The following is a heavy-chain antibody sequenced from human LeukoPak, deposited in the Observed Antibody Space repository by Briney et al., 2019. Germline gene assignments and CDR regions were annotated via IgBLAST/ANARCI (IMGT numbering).Heavy chain of an antibody. CDR2: ISYDGSNK. CDR1: GFTFSSYG. V-gene: IGHV3-30*03. CDR3: ARDALGSLDY. Sequence: PGGSLRLSCAASGFTFSSYGMHWVRQAPGKGLEWVAVISYDGSNKYYADSVKGRFTISRDNAKNSLFLQMNSLRVEDTAVYYCARDALGSLDYWGQGTLVTVSS. J-gene: IGHJ4*02. D-gene: IGHD3-16*01.